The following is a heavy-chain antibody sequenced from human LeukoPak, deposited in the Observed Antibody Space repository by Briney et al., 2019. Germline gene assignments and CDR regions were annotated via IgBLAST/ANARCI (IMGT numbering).Heavy chain of an antibody. CDR1: GGPISSSNW. CDR2: IYHSGRT. CDR3: ARWLYNYVGQYYFDY. Sequence: PSGTLSLTCAVSGGPISSSNWWSWVRQAPGKGLEWIGEIYHSGRTNSIPSLKSRVIISVDKYKIQLSLKLCSVTAPDPAVLYCARWLYNYVGQYYFDYWGEGSLVTVYS. D-gene: IGHD1-20*01. J-gene: IGHJ4*02. V-gene: IGHV4-4*02.